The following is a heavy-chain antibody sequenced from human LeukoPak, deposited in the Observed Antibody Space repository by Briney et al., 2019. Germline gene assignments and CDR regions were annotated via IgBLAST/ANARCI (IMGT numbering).Heavy chain of an antibody. V-gene: IGHV1-24*01. D-gene: IGHD1-26*01. J-gene: IGHJ4*02. Sequence: ASVKVSCKVSGYTLTELSMHWVRQAPGKGLEWMGGFDPEDGQTIYAQKFQGRVTMTEDISTDTAYMELSSLRSEDTAVYYCAIGVGGPNTDLNFDYWGQGTLGNVSS. CDR1: GYTLTELS. CDR3: AIGVGGPNTDLNFDY. CDR2: FDPEDGQT.